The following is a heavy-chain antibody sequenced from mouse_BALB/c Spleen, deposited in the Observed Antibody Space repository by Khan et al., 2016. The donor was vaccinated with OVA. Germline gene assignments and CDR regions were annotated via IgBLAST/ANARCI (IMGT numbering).Heavy chain of an antibody. D-gene: IGHD1-1*01. J-gene: IGHJ3*01. CDR2: ISPNSDGS. Sequence: EVQLQQSGPELVKPGASVKMSCKASGYTFTSYVMHWVKQKPRQGLEWIGYISPNSDGSKYNEKFRGKATLTSDKSSSTAYMELSSLTSEDSAVYYCVRSLVYYGSAYEGFAYWGQGTLVTVSA. CDR3: VRSLVYYGSAYEGFAY. V-gene: IGHV1S136*01. CDR1: GYTFTSYV.